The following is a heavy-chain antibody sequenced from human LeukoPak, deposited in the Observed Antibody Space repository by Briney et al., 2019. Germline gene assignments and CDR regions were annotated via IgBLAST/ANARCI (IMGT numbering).Heavy chain of an antibody. V-gene: IGHV4-4*07. J-gene: IGHJ3*02. CDR1: GGSISSYY. Sequence: KPSETLSLTCTVSGGSISSYYWSWIRQPAGKGLEWIERIYTSGSTNYNPSLKSRVTMSVDTSKNQFSLKLSSVTAADTAVYYCARTTRRYDIVTGLNDAFDIWGQGTMVTVSS. D-gene: IGHD3-9*01. CDR2: IYTSGST. CDR3: ARTTRRYDIVTGLNDAFDI.